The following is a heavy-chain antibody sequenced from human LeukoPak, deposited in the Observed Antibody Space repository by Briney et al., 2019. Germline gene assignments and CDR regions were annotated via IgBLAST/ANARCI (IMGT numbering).Heavy chain of an antibody. CDR2: IYYSGST. CDR3: AREYGITMVRGAIPEGIAFDI. CDR1: GGSISSGDYY. D-gene: IGHD3-10*01. J-gene: IGHJ3*02. Sequence: SQTLSLTCTVSGGSISSGDYYWSWIRQPPGKGLEWIGYIYYSGSTYYNPSLKSRVTISVDTSKNQFSLKLSSVTAADTAVYYCAREYGITMVRGAIPEGIAFDIWGQGTMVTVSS. V-gene: IGHV4-30-4*08.